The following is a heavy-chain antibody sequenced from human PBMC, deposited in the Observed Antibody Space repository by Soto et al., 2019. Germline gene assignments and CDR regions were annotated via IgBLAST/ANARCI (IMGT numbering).Heavy chain of an antibody. CDR1: GFSFSTYS. J-gene: IGHJ6*02. D-gene: IGHD2-21*02. V-gene: IGHV3-21*01. Sequence: GGSLRLSCEASGFSFSTYSMHWVRQAPGKGLEWVSSIGRRSDIYYADSVKGRFTISRDNAKDSVSLQMNSLRDEDTAVYYCAREETAWPLAYGLDVWGQGTTVTVSS. CDR3: AREETAWPLAYGLDV. CDR2: IGRRSDI.